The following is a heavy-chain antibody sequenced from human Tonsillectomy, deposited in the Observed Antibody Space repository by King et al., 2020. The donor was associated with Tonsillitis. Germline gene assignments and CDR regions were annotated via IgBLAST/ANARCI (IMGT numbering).Heavy chain of an antibody. J-gene: IGHJ6*02. V-gene: IGHV1-18*04. CDR2: ISADNGYT. CDR3: ARVNLIVGATIHYGMDA. Sequence: QLVQSGAEVKKPGASVKVSCKASGYTFSYYGITWVRQAPGQGLEWMGWISADNGYTNYAQNFQGRITMTTDTSASTSYMELRSLRSDDTAVYYCARVNLIVGATIHYGMDAWGQGTTVTVSS. CDR1: GYTFSYYG. D-gene: IGHD1-26*01.